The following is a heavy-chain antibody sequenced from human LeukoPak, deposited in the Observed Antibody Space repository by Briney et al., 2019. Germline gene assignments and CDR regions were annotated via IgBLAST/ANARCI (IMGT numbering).Heavy chain of an antibody. D-gene: IGHD5-24*01. V-gene: IGHV4-59*11. J-gene: IGHJ3*02. CDR1: GGSISSHY. CDR3: ARGYSEMATTSDAFDI. Sequence: SETLSLTCTVSGGSISSHYWSWIRQPPGKGLEWIGYIYYSGSTNYNPSLKSRVTISVDTSKNQFSLKLSSETAADTAVYYCARGYSEMATTSDAFDIWGQGTMVTVSS. CDR2: IYYSGST.